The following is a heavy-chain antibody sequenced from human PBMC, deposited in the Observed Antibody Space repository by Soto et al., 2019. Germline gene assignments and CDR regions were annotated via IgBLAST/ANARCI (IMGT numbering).Heavy chain of an antibody. J-gene: IGHJ3*02. CDR2: ISSSSSYI. CDR3: ARDLILREVPPGAFDI. Sequence: PGGSLRLSCAASGFTFSSYSMNWVRQAPGKGLEWVSSISSSSSYIYYADSVKGRFTISRDNAKNSLYLQMNSLRAEDTAVYYCARDLILREVPPGAFDIWGQGTMVTVSS. V-gene: IGHV3-21*01. CDR1: GFTFSSYS. D-gene: IGHD3-16*01.